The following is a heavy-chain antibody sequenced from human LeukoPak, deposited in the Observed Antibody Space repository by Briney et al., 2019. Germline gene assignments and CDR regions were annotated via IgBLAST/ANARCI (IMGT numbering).Heavy chain of an antibody. CDR1: GLTFSSYD. V-gene: IGHV3-13*04. CDR3: ARGRGWGTFDI. Sequence: GGSLRLSCAASGLTFSSYDMHWVRQGTGKGLEWVSAIGTAGDTYYPGSVKGRFTTSRENAKNSLYLQMNSLRVGDTAVYYCARGRGWGTFDIWGQGTMVTVSS. CDR2: IGTAGDT. D-gene: IGHD3-10*01. J-gene: IGHJ3*02.